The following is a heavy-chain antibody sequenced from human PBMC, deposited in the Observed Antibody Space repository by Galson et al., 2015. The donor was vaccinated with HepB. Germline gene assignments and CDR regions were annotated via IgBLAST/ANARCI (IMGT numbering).Heavy chain of an antibody. CDR2: IYWDDDK. J-gene: IGHJ5*02. CDR1: GFSLSTNGVA. D-gene: IGHD2-8*01. V-gene: IGHV2-5*02. CDR3: AHRLNVVYEGGTLPSWFDP. Sequence: PALVKPTQTLTLTCTFSGFSLSTNGVAVGWLRQPPGKALEWLALIYWDDDKRYSPSLKSRLTVTKDTSKNQVVLTMTNMDPMDTATYYCAHRLNVVYEGGTLPSWFDPWGQGTLVIVSS.